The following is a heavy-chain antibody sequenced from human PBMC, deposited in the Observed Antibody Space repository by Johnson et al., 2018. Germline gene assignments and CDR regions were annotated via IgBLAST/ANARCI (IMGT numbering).Heavy chain of an antibody. D-gene: IGHD6-13*01. J-gene: IGHJ5*02. CDR3: AKDGPQLVLSWLDP. V-gene: IGHV3-30*18. CDR2: ISADGSVG. Sequence: QVQLVQSGGGVVQPGRSLRLSCTGSGFTFNSHGMHWVRQAPGKGLEWVAIISADGSVGYYADSVKGRFTISRDNSKNTLYLQMNSLRAEDTAVYYWAKDGPQLVLSWLDPWGQGTLVAVSS. CDR1: GFTFNSHG.